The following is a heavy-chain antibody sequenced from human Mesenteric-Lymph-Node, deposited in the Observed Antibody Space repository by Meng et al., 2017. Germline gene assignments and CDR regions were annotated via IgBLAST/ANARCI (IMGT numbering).Heavy chain of an antibody. D-gene: IGHD1-26*01. CDR3: ARDPGINPRSESYHNLFDH. CDR2: ISYDGSNK. Sequence: GESLKISCAASGFTFSSYAMHWVRQAPGKGLEWVAVISYDGSNKYYADSVEGRFTISRDNSTNTLYLQMNSLRVEDTAVYYCARDPGINPRSESYHNLFDHWGQGTLVTVSS. V-gene: IGHV3-30*04. J-gene: IGHJ5*02. CDR1: GFTFSSYA.